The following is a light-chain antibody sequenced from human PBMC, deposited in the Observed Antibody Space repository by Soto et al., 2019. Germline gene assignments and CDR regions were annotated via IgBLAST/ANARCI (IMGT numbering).Light chain of an antibody. V-gene: IGLV2-11*01. CDR2: DVS. CDR3: CSYAGSYWV. CDR1: SSDLGGYNY. Sequence: QSVLTQPRSVSGSPGQSVTISCTGSSSDLGGYNYVSWYQQHPGKAPKLMINDVSKRPSGVPDRFSGSKSGNTASLTISGLQAEDEADYYCCSYAGSYWVFGGGTQLTVL. J-gene: IGLJ7*01.